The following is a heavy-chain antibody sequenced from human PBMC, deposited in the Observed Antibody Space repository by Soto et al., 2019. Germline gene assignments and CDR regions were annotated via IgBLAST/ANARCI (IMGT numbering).Heavy chain of an antibody. D-gene: IGHD3-22*01. CDR1: GFKYTDFA. CDR3: ARRAWDSYYAIDV. J-gene: IGHJ6*02. V-gene: IGHV3-30*09. CDR2: ISYDGSDK. Sequence: VQLVESGGGEVQPARSLRLSCAASGFKYTDFALHWVRQAPGKGLEWVAIISYDGSDKYYADSVKGRFVISRDNPKNTLYLEMNSLRPEDTAVYFCARRAWDSYYAIDVWGQGTTVTVFS.